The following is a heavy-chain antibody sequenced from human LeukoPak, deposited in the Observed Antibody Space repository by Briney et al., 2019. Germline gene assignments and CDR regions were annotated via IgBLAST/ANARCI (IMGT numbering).Heavy chain of an antibody. Sequence: PSETLSLTCTVSGGSISSYYWSWIRQPPGTGLEWIGYIYYSGSTNYNPSLKSRVTISVDTSKNQFSLKLSSVTAADTAVYHCARLGGGYSYGYGVDYWGQGTLVTVSS. J-gene: IGHJ4*02. V-gene: IGHV4-59*08. CDR2: IYYSGST. CDR1: GGSISSYY. D-gene: IGHD5-18*01. CDR3: ARLGGGYSYGYGVDY.